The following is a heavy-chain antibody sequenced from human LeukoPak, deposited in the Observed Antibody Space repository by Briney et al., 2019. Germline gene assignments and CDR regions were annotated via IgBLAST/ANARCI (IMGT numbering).Heavy chain of an antibody. CDR3: AKGRHVVPAANHDAFDI. Sequence: GSLRLSCAASGFFFDSYSLNWVRQAPGKGLEWISYITAGSDTIFYADSVEGRFTISRDNSKNSLYLQMNSLRVEDTAVYYCAKGRHVVPAANHDAFDIWGQGTMVTVSS. CDR2: ITAGSDTI. CDR1: GFFFDSYS. V-gene: IGHV3-48*01. D-gene: IGHD2-2*01. J-gene: IGHJ3*02.